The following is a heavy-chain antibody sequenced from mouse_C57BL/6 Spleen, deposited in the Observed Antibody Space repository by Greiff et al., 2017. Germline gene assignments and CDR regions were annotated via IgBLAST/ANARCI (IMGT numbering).Heavy chain of an antibody. CDR2: INPNNGGT. CDR1: GYTFTDYN. V-gene: IGHV1-18*01. CDR3: ARRWRPPAMDY. Sequence: VQLQQSGPELVKPGASVKIPCKASGYTFTDYNMDWVKQSHGKSLEWIGDINPNNGGTIYNQKFKGKATLTVDKSSSTAYMQLSRLTSEDTAVXYCARRWRPPAMDYWGQGTSVTVSS. J-gene: IGHJ4*01. D-gene: IGHD2-3*01.